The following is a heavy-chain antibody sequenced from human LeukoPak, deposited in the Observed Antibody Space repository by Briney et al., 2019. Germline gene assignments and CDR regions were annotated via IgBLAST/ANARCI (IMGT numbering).Heavy chain of an antibody. V-gene: IGHV3-23*01. CDR2: ISGIGGST. J-gene: IGHJ4*02. D-gene: IGHD3-10*01. CDR1: GFTFSSYA. CDR3: AKEGKLLWFGELSAQYCFDY. Sequence: PGGSLRLSCAASGFTFSSYAMSWVRQAPGKGLEWVSTISGIGGSTYYADSVKGRFTISRDKSKNTLYLQMNSLRAEDTAVYYCAKEGKLLWFGELSAQYCFDYWGQGTLVTVSS.